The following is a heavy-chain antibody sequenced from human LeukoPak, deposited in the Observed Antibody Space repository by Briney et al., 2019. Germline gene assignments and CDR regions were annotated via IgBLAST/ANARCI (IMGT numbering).Heavy chain of an antibody. D-gene: IGHD1-26*01. CDR3: ASWRGELQRDNWFDP. Sequence: ASVKVSCKPSGYTFTGYFMQWVRQAPGQGLEWMGWINPNSGGTKYAQKFQGRVTMTRDTSIDTAYMELSRLRSGDTAVYYCASWRGELQRDNWFDPWGQGTLVTVSS. CDR2: INPNSGGT. J-gene: IGHJ5*02. CDR1: GYTFTGYF. V-gene: IGHV1-2*02.